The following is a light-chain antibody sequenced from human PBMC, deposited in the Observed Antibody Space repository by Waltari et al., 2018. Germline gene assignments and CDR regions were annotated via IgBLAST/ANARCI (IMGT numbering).Light chain of an antibody. V-gene: IGKV3-20*01. CDR2: AAS. J-gene: IGKJ1*01. CDR3: QNHERLPAT. Sequence: EVVLTQSPGTLSLSPGERATLSCRASQSVSKYLAWSQQRPGQSPRLLIYAASTRATGVPDRFSGSGFGTDFSLTISRLEPEDFAVYYCQNHERLPATFGQGTKVEIK. CDR1: QSVSKY.